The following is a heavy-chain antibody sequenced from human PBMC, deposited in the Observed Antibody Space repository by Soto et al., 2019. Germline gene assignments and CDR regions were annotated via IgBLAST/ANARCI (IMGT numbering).Heavy chain of an antibody. CDR1: GFTFSSYG. CDR2: ISYDGSNK. V-gene: IGHV3-30*18. D-gene: IGHD2-2*01. J-gene: IGHJ3*02. Sequence: GGSLRLSCAASGFTFSSYGMHWVRQAPGKGLEWVAVISYDGSNKYYADSVKGRFTISRDNSKNTLYLQMNSLRAEDTAVYYCAKEGEAYCSSTSCYAQDAFDIWGQGTMVTVSS. CDR3: AKEGEAYCSSTSCYAQDAFDI.